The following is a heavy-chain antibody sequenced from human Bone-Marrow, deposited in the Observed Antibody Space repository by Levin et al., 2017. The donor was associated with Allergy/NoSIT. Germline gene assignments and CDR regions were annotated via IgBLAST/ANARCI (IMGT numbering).Heavy chain of an antibody. Sequence: ESLKISCVASGFTFSNYWMHWVRQAPGKGLVWVSCINDDGRSSSYADAVKGRITISRDNANNTLFLQMNSLRVEDTAVYYCARGGHRIAAGAHFEYWGQGTLATVSS. V-gene: IGHV3-74*01. CDR1: GFTFSNYW. D-gene: IGHD6-13*01. CDR2: INDDGRSS. CDR3: ARGGHRIAAGAHFEY. J-gene: IGHJ4*02.